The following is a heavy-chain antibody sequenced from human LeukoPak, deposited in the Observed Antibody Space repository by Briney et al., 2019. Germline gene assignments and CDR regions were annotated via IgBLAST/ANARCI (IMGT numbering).Heavy chain of an antibody. CDR3: AKDYYGSGNYYYGMDV. D-gene: IGHD3-10*01. CDR2: ISYDGSNK. Sequence: GGSLRLSCAASGFTFSSYGMHWVRQAPGKGLEWVAVISYDGSNKYYADSVKGRLTISRDNSKNTLYLQMNSLRAEDTAVYYCAKDYYGSGNYYYGMDVWGQGTTVTVSS. V-gene: IGHV3-30*18. J-gene: IGHJ6*02. CDR1: GFTFSSYG.